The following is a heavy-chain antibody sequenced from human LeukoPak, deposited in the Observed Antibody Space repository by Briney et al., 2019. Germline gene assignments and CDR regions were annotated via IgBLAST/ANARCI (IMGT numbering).Heavy chain of an antibody. Sequence: PSETLSLTCTVSGGSISSYYWSWIRQPTGKGLEWIGRIYTSGSTNYNPSLKSRVTMSVDTSKNQFSLKLSSVTAADTAVYYCASSPIWFGELYFWGQGTLVTVSS. CDR2: IYTSGST. J-gene: IGHJ4*02. CDR1: GGSISSYY. D-gene: IGHD3-10*01. CDR3: ASSPIWFGELYF. V-gene: IGHV4-4*07.